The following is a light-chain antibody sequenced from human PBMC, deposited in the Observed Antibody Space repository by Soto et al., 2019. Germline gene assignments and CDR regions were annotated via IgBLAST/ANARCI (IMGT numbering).Light chain of an antibody. CDR2: WAS. Sequence: DIVMTQSPDSLAVSLGERATTNCKSSQSVLYSSNNKNYLAWYQQKPGQPPKLLIYWASTRESGVPDRFSGSGSGTDFTLTISSLQAEDVAVYYCQQYYSNALTFGGGTKVEIK. CDR3: QQYYSNALT. V-gene: IGKV4-1*01. J-gene: IGKJ4*01. CDR1: QSVLYSSNNKNY.